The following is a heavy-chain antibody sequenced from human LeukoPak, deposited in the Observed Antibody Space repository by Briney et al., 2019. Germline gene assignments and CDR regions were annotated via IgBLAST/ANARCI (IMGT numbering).Heavy chain of an antibody. D-gene: IGHD2-2*01. Sequence: PGGSLTLSCAASGFTFSNYWMNWVRQAPGKGLVWVSHINSDACTTVYADSVKGRFAISRDNALNTLYLQMNSLRAEDTAVYYCARVRVTRANWFDPWGRGTLAVVSA. V-gene: IGHV3-74*01. J-gene: IGHJ5*02. CDR2: INSDACTT. CDR3: ARVRVTRANWFDP. CDR1: GFTFSNYW.